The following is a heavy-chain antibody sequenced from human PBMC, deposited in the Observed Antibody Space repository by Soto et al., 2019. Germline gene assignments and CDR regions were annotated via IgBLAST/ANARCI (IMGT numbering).Heavy chain of an antibody. V-gene: IGHV4-59*01. CDR1: GGSMSSYY. J-gene: IGHJ5*02. D-gene: IGHD3-10*01. CDR3: ARYGSGSSVWFDP. CDR2: IYYSGST. Sequence: SDTLSLTCTVSGGSMSSYYWSWIRQPPGKGLEWIGYIYYSGSTIYNPSLKSRVTISVDTSKNQFSLKLSSVTAADTAVYYCARYGSGSSVWFDPWGQGTLVTVSS.